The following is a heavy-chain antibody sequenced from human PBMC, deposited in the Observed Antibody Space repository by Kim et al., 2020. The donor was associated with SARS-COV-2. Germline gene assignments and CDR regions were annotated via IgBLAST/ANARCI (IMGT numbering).Heavy chain of an antibody. CDR2: IYHSGST. CDR1: GGSISSSNW. Sequence: SETLSLTCAVSGGSISSSNWWSWVRQPPGKGLEWIGEIYHSGSTNYNPSLKSRVTISVDKSKNQFSLKLSSVTAADTAVYYCARAYDSSGYYPYLDYWGQGTLVTVSS. V-gene: IGHV4-4*02. J-gene: IGHJ4*02. CDR3: ARAYDSSGYYPYLDY. D-gene: IGHD3-22*01.